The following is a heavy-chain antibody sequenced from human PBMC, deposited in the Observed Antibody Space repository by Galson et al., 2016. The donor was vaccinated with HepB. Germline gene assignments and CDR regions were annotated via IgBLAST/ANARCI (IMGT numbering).Heavy chain of an antibody. CDR1: GFNFHNYA. D-gene: IGHD2-8*02. J-gene: IGHJ6*04. V-gene: IGHV3-23*01. CDR2: ISGWGGST. Sequence: SLRLSCAASGFNFHNYALSWVRQAPGKGLEWVSAISGWGGSTYYADSVKGRFTISRDNSKTTLYLQMNSLRAEDTALYYCARYCTGGVCDTYYYGMDVWGKGTTVTVSS. CDR3: ARYCTGGVCDTYYYGMDV.